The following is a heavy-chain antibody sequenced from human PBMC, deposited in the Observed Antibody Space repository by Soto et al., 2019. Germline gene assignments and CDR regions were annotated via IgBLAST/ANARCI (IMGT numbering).Heavy chain of an antibody. CDR2: IYYSGST. D-gene: IGHD3-22*01. CDR3: ARSAYYDSSGYYV. J-gene: IGHJ4*02. Sequence: PSETLSLTCTVSGGSVSSGSYYWSWIRQPPGKGLEWIGYIYYSGSTNYNPSLKSRVTISVDTSKNQFSLKLSSVTAADTAVYYCARSAYYDSSGYYVWGQGTLVTVSS. V-gene: IGHV4-61*01. CDR1: GGSVSSGSYY.